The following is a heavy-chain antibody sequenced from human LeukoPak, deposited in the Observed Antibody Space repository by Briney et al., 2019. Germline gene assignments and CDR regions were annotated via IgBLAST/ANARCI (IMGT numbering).Heavy chain of an antibody. CDR3: ARRTYSNYFFDY. V-gene: IGHV3-11*01. D-gene: IGHD4-11*01. CDR2: ISGRGDSK. J-gene: IGHJ4*02. CDR1: GFTFSDYY. Sequence: GGSLRLSCAASGFTFSDYYMSWIRQAPGKGLEGVSYISGRGDSKFYADSVKGRFTISRENAKNSLYLQMNSLRAEDTAVYYCARRTYSNYFFDYWGQGTLVTVSS.